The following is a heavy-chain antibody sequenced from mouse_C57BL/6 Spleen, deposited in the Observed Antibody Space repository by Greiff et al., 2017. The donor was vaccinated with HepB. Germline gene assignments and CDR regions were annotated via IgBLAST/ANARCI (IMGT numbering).Heavy chain of an antibody. D-gene: IGHD1-1*01. Sequence: QVTLKVSGAELVRPGASVTLSCKASGYTFTDYEMHWVKQTPVHGLEWIGAIDPENGGTAYNQKVKGKAILTADKSSSTAYMEILSLTSEDSAVYYCTRRGYYYGSSLYWYFDVWGTGTTVTVPS. CDR1: GYTFTDYE. CDR2: IDPENGGT. J-gene: IGHJ1*03. V-gene: IGHV1-15*01. CDR3: TRRGYYYGSSLYWYFDV.